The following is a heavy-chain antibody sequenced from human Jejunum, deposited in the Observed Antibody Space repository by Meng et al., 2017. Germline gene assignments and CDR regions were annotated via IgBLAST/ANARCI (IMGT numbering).Heavy chain of an antibody. CDR2: VWHSGAT. CDR1: GDSISRNY. V-gene: IGHV4-59*12. D-gene: IGHD3-10*01. Sequence: SETLSLTCSVSGDSISRNYWTWIRQPPGKGLEWIGEVWHSGATYYNPSLESRLTISIDTSNNRFSLELSSATAADTAVYYCARGVLERYFDYWGQGALVTVSS. J-gene: IGHJ4*02. CDR3: ARGVLERYFDY.